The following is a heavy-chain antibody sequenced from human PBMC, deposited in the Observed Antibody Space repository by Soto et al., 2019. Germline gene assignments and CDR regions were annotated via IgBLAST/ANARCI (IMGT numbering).Heavy chain of an antibody. CDR1: SDSISSSNW. J-gene: IGHJ6*03. CDR2: IYHSGST. D-gene: IGHD3-10*01. CDR3: ARGSTGYMDV. Sequence: QVQLQESGPGLVKPSGTLSLTCAVSSDSISSSNWWSWVRQPPGKGLEWIGEIYHSGSTNYNPSLKSRVTKSVDKSHNQFSLRLSSVTDADTAVYYCARGSTGYMDVWGKGTTVTVSS. V-gene: IGHV4-4*02.